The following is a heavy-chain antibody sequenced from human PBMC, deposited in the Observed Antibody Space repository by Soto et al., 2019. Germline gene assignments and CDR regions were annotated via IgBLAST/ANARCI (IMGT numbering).Heavy chain of an antibody. CDR1: GGSISSGGYY. V-gene: IGHV4-31*03. CDR2: IYYSGST. Sequence: PSETLSLTCTVSGGSISSGGYYWSWIRQHPGKGLEWIGYIYYSGSTYYNPSLKSRVTISVDTSKNQFSLKLSSVTAADTAVYYCAREKASHLRYFDYWGQGTLVTVSS. CDR3: AREKASHLRYFDY. J-gene: IGHJ4*02.